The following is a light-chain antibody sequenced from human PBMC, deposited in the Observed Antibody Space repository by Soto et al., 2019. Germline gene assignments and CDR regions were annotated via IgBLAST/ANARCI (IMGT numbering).Light chain of an antibody. J-gene: IGLJ2*01. V-gene: IGLV1-40*01. CDR1: TSNIGAGFD. CDR3: QSYDTGVSGSV. CDR2: SDT. Sequence: QSVLTQPPSVSGAPGQRLTISCSGSTSNIGAGFDVHWYQQFPGAAPTLLIYSDTSRPSGVPSRFSASKSGTSASLTITGVRTEDEADYYCQSYDTGVSGSVFGGGTQLTVL.